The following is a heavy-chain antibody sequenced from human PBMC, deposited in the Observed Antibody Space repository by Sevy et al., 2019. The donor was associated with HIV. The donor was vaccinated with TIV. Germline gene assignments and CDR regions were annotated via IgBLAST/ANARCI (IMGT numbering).Heavy chain of an antibody. Sequence: GESLKISCKGSGYSFTSYWIGWVRQMPGKGLEWMGIVYPGDSDTRNSPSFQGQVTISADKSINTAYLQWSSLKASDTAMYYCAREGDFWSGYYYFEYWGQGTQVTSPQ. CDR3: AREGDFWSGYYYFEY. V-gene: IGHV5-51*01. CDR2: VYPGDSDT. CDR1: GYSFTSYW. J-gene: IGHJ4*02. D-gene: IGHD3-3*01.